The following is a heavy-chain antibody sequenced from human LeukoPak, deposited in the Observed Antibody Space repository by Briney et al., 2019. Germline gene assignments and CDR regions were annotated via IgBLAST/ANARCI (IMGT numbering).Heavy chain of an antibody. CDR3: AIVWDLRYLDY. Sequence: GGSLRLSCAASGFTFSSYWMHWVRQAPGKGLVWVSRINSDGSSTSYADSVKGRFTISRDNAKNSLYLQMNSLRAEDTAVYYCAIVWDLRYLDYWGQGTLVTVSS. J-gene: IGHJ4*02. D-gene: IGHD3-16*02. V-gene: IGHV3-74*01. CDR2: INSDGSST. CDR1: GFTFSSYW.